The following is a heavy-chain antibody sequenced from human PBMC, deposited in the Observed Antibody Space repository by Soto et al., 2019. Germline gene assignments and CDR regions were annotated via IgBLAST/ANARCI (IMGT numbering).Heavy chain of an antibody. J-gene: IGHJ6*02. CDR3: ARPYSGSHYYGMDV. CDR1: GNSFTSYW. Sequence: XESLKVSWKCSGNSFTSYWIGLVLQMPGKGLEWMGIIYPGDSDTRYSPSFQGQVTISADKSISTAYLQWSSLKASDTAMYYCARPYSGSHYYGMDVWGQGTTVTVSS. D-gene: IGHD1-26*01. V-gene: IGHV5-51*01. CDR2: IYPGDSDT.